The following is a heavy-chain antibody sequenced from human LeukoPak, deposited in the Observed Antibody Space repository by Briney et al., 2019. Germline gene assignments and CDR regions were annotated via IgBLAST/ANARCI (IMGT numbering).Heavy chain of an antibody. V-gene: IGHV3-64D*09. D-gene: IGHD6-13*01. CDR1: GFTFGSYA. CDR3: VSGTYSSSWYSAFDI. Sequence: PGGSLRLSCSASGFTFGSYAMHWVRQAPGKGLEYVSAISSDGGSTYYADSVKGRFTISRDSSKNTLYLQMSSLRAEDTAVYLCVSGTYSSSWYSAFDIWGHGTMVTVSS. CDR2: ISSDGGST. J-gene: IGHJ3*02.